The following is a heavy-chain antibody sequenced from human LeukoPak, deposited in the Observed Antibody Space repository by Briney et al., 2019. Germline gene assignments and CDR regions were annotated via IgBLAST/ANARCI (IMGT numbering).Heavy chain of an antibody. J-gene: IGHJ3*02. CDR2: MHSDGRT. D-gene: IGHD3-22*01. CDR1: GFSVSNNY. V-gene: IGHV3-53*01. CDR3: ARDPDDRSGLDAFET. Sequence: PGGSLRLSCAASGFSVSNNYMNWVRQASGKGLEWVSVMHSDGRTFYADSVKGRFTISRDKSKNMFYLQMDSLRAEDTAVYYCARDPDDRSGLDAFETWGQGTMVTVSS.